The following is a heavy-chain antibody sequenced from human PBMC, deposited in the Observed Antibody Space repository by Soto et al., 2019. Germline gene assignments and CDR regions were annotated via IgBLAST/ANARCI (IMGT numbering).Heavy chain of an antibody. CDR3: AKDPSPLMIVVVITYFDY. V-gene: IGHV3-23*01. CDR2: IRGSGSDT. CDR1: GFTFSSYA. D-gene: IGHD3-22*01. J-gene: IGHJ4*02. Sequence: PGGSLRLSCAASGFTFSSYAMGWVRQAPGKGLEWVSAIRGSGSDTYYADSVKGRFTTSRDNSKNTLYLQMNSLRAEDTAVYYCAKDPSPLMIVVVITYFDYWGQGTLVTVSS.